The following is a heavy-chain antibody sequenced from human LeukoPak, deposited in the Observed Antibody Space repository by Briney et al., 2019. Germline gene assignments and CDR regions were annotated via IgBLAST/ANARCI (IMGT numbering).Heavy chain of an antibody. Sequence: GGSLTLSCAASGLTFSAYWMYWVRQGPGKGPEWVSFINNDGSDTKYTDSVKGRFTVSRDNAENTLYLQMNSLRAEDTAVYYCAREWGMRGRGDSSWYGAEYFQYWGQGTLVTVSS. CDR2: INNDGSDT. D-gene: IGHD6-13*01. V-gene: IGHV3-74*03. J-gene: IGHJ1*01. CDR3: AREWGMRGRGDSSWYGAEYFQY. CDR1: GLTFSAYW.